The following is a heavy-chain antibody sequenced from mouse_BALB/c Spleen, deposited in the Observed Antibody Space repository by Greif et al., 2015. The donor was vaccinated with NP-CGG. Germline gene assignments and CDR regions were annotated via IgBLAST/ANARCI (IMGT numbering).Heavy chain of an antibody. J-gene: IGHJ4*01. V-gene: IGHV1-84*02. CDR2: IYPGSGNT. CDR3: AGRTGTEAMDY. D-gene: IGHD4-1*01. CDR1: GYTFTDYY. Sequence: QVQLQQSGPELVKPGASVKISCKASGYTFTDYYINWVKQKPGQGLEWIGWIYPGSGNTKYNEKFKGKATLTVDTSSSTAYTQFSSLTSEDTAVYFCAGRTGTEAMDYWGQGTSVTVSS.